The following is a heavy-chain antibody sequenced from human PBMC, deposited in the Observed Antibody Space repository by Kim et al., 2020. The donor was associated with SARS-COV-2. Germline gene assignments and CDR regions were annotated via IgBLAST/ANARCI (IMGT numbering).Heavy chain of an antibody. Sequence: SVKVSCKASGGTFSSYAISWVRQAPGQGLEWMGGIIPIFGTANYAQKFQGRVTITADESTSTAYMELSSLRSEDTAVYYCARDRLGGSWYYDYWGQGTLVTVSS. D-gene: IGHD6-13*01. CDR1: GGTFSSYA. J-gene: IGHJ4*02. CDR2: IIPIFGTA. CDR3: ARDRLGGSWYYDY. V-gene: IGHV1-69*13.